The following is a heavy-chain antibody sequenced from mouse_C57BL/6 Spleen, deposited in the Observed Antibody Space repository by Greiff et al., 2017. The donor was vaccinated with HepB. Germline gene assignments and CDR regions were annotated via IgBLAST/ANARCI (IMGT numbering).Heavy chain of an antibody. D-gene: IGHD3-2*02. J-gene: IGHJ3*01. CDR2: IDPANGNT. V-gene: IGHV14-3*01. CDR3: ASCSSGCHWFAY. Sequence: VQLKESVAELVRPGASVKLSCTASGFNIKNTYMHWVKQRPEQGLEWIGRIDPANGNTKYDPKFQGKATITADTSSNTAYLQLSSLTSEDTAIYYCASCSSGCHWFAYWGQGTLVTVSA. CDR1: GFNIKNTY.